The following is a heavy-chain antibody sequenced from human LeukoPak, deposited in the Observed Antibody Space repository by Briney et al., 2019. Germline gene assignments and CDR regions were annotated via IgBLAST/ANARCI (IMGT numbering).Heavy chain of an antibody. Sequence: SETLSLTCTVSGGSISSGGYYWSWIRQQPGKGLEWIGYIYYSGSTYYNPSLKSRVTISVDTSKNQFSLKLSSVTAADTAVYYCASKDRGINAFDIWGQGTMVTVSS. CDR1: GGSISSGGYY. J-gene: IGHJ3*02. V-gene: IGHV4-31*03. CDR2: IYYSGST. D-gene: IGHD3-10*01. CDR3: ASKDRGINAFDI.